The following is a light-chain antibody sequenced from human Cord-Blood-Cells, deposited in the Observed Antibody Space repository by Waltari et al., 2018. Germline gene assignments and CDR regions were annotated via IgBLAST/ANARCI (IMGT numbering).Light chain of an antibody. CDR2: DAS. V-gene: IGKV1-33*01. CDR3: QQYDNLPLT. Sequence: DIQMTQSPSSLSASVGDRVTITCQASQDISNSLNWYQQKPGKAPKLLIYDASNLETGFPSRFSGSGSGTDFTFTISSLQPEDIATYYCQQYDNLPLTFGGGTKVEIK. J-gene: IGKJ4*01. CDR1: QDISNS.